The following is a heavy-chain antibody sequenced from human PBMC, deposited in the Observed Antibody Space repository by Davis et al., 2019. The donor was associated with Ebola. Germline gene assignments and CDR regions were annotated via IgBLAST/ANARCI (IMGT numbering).Heavy chain of an antibody. V-gene: IGHV4-34*01. J-gene: IGHJ4*02. CDR1: GGSFSGYY. CDR2: INHSGST. D-gene: IGHD3-16*01. CDR3: ASFTFGRGGY. Sequence: MPGGSLRLSCAVYGGSFSGYYWSWIRQPPGKGLEWIGEINHSGSTNYNPSLKSRVTISVDTSKNQFSLKLTSVTAADTAVYYCASFTFGRGGYWGQGTLVNVSS.